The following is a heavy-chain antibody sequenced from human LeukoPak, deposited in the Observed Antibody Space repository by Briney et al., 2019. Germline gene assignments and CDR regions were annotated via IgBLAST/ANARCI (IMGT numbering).Heavy chain of an antibody. J-gene: IGHJ4*02. CDR2: INSDGSRT. CDR3: ALSRYGYVWGSYRYDY. D-gene: IGHD3-16*02. CDR1: GFTLSCYW. Sequence: GGALRDSLGASGFTLSCYWMHWVRPAPGKGVVWVSRINSDGSRTSYAASVKGRFTISRDNAKNTLYLQMNSLRAEDTAVYYCALSRYGYVWGSYRYDYWGQGTLVTVSS. V-gene: IGHV3-74*01.